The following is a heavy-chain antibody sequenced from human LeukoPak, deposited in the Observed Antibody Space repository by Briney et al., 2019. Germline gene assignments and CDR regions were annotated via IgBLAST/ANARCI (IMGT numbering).Heavy chain of an antibody. D-gene: IGHD4-17*01. V-gene: IGHV3-30*03. Sequence: PGGSLRLSCAASGFTFSSYGMHWVRQAPGKGLEWVAVISYDGSNKYYADSVKGRFTISRDNSKNTLYLQMNSLRAEDTAVYYCARDRDDYGDYFDYWGQGTLVTVSS. J-gene: IGHJ4*02. CDR2: ISYDGSNK. CDR3: ARDRDDYGDYFDY. CDR1: GFTFSSYG.